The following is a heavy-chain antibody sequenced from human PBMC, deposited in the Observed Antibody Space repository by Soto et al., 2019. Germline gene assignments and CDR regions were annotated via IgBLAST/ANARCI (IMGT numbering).Heavy chain of an antibody. CDR1: GYTFTSYG. J-gene: IGHJ4*02. CDR3: ARDLAVALIDY. Sequence: QVQLVQSGAEVKKPGASVKVSCKASGYTFTSYGISWVRQAPGQGLEWMGWISAYNGNTKYAQKLQGRVTMTTDTTTSTANRELRSLRSEETAVYSCARDLAVALIDYWGQGTLVTVSS. D-gene: IGHD6-19*01. CDR2: ISAYNGNT. V-gene: IGHV1-18*01.